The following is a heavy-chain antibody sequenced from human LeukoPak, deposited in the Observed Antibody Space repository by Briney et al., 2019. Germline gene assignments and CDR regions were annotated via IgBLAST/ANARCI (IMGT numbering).Heavy chain of an antibody. Sequence: KPSETLSLTCTVSGGSISSYYCSWIRQPPGKGLEWSGYVYYGGTTYYNPSLKSRVTISVDTSKNQFSLKLSSVSAADTAVYYCARDRPSSGWYFFDYWGRGNLVTVSS. CDR1: GGSISSYY. J-gene: IGHJ4*02. V-gene: IGHV4-59*12. CDR2: VYYGGTT. CDR3: ARDRPSSGWYFFDY. D-gene: IGHD6-19*01.